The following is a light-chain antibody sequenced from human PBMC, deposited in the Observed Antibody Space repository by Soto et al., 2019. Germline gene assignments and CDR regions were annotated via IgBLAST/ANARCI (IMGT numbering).Light chain of an antibody. Sequence: LTHLLYAKSLDVRSRTITYKKTSSDVGGYNYVSWYQQHPGKAPKLMIYEVSKRPSGVPDRFSGSKSGNTASLTVSGLQAEDEADYYCSSYAGSNNFRYVFGTGTKVTVL. CDR1: SSDVGGYNY. CDR3: SSYAGSNNFRYV. V-gene: IGLV2-8*02. J-gene: IGLJ1*01. CDR2: EVS.